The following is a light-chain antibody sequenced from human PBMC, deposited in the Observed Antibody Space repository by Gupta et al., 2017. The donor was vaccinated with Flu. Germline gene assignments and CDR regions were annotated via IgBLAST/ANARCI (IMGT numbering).Light chain of an antibody. CDR2: GTS. CDR3: QQCSDCPLT. CDR1: QSINNC. V-gene: IGKV3-11*01. J-gene: IGKJ4*01. Sequence: IVLTQSPATLSLSPGESATLSCRASQSINNCLAWYQQKPGQAPRLLIYGTSNRATGIPARFSGSGSGTDFTLTISSLEPEDFAVYHCQQCSDCPLTFGGGTKVEIK.